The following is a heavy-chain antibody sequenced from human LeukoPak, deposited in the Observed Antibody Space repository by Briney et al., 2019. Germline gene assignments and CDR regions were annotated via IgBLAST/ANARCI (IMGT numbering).Heavy chain of an antibody. V-gene: IGHV3-9*01. D-gene: IGHD3-10*01. CDR2: ISWNSGSI. J-gene: IGHJ4*02. CDR1: GFTFDDYA. CDR3: ATGGLLWFGEGSDY. Sequence: GRSLRLSCAASGFTFDDYAMHWVRQAPGKGLGWVSGISWNSGSIGYADSVKGRFTISRGNAKNSLYLQMNSLRAEDTALYYCATGGLLWFGEGSDYWGQGTLVTVSS.